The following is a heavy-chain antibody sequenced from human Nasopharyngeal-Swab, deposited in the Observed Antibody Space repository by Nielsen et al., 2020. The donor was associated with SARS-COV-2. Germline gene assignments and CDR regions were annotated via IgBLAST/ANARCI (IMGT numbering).Heavy chain of an antibody. CDR3: AKEGLGDAFDI. CDR2: ISYDGSNE. V-gene: IGHV3-30-3*01. J-gene: IGHJ3*02. CDR1: GFTFSSYP. Sequence: GESLKISCAASGFTFSSYPMHWVRQAPGRGLDWVAVISYDGSNEYYADSVKGRFTISRDNSKNTLYLQMNSLRAEDTAVYYCAKEGLGDAFDIWGQGTMVTVSS.